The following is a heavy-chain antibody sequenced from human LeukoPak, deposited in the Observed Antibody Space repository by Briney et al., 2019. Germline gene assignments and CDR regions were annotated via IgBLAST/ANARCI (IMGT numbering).Heavy chain of an antibody. CDR2: ISASGSAI. V-gene: IGHV3-11*04. D-gene: IGHD2-2*01. Sequence: GGSLRLSCAASGFTFSDFYMSWIRQAPGKGLEWISSISASGSAIYYADSVKGRFTISRDNAKNSLRLQMDGLSAEDTALYYCARHCTSSCCYSFDYWGQGTLVTVS. CDR3: ARHCTSSCCYSFDY. J-gene: IGHJ4*02. CDR1: GFTFSDFY.